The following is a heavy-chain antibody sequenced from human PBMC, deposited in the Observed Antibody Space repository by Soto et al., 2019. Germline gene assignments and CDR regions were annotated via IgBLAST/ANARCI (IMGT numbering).Heavy chain of an antibody. CDR1: GFTFSNAF. D-gene: IGHD1-26*01. V-gene: IGHV3-15*01. CDR3: TRDEPSGSYSSYYYYGMDV. CDR2: IKSKTDGGTK. Sequence: LRLSCEASGFTFSNAFLSWVRQAPGPGLGWVGRIKSKTDGGTKDYAAPVNGRFTISRDDSKNTLYLQMNSLKTEDTAVYYCTRDEPSGSYSSYYYYGMDVWGQGTTVTVSS. J-gene: IGHJ6*02.